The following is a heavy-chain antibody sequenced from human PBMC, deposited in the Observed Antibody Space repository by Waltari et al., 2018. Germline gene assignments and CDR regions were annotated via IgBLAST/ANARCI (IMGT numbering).Heavy chain of an antibody. V-gene: IGHV3-30*02. D-gene: IGHD6-19*01. Sequence: QVQLVESGGGVVQPGGSLRLSCAASGFTFSSYGMHWARQAPGKGLEWVAFIRYDGSNKYYADSVKGRFTISRDNSKNTLYLQMNSLRAEDTAVYYCAKDGRSGWYFDYWGQGTLVTVSS. CDR3: AKDGRSGWYFDY. CDR2: IRYDGSNK. CDR1: GFTFSSYG. J-gene: IGHJ4*02.